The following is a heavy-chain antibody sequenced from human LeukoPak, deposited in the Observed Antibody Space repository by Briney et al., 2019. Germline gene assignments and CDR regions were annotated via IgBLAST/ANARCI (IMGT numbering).Heavy chain of an antibody. CDR3: ARTVSGYYFDA. D-gene: IGHD5-12*01. CDR1: SGSTNDY. CDR2: VAYSGAT. Sequence: PSETLSLTCTVSSGSTNDYWSWIRQPPGKRLEWIGYVAYSGATNYNLSFKSRVTISLDTSKTQFSQKLSSVTAADTAFYYCARTVSGYYFDAWGPGTLVTVSS. J-gene: IGHJ5*02. V-gene: IGHV4-59*01.